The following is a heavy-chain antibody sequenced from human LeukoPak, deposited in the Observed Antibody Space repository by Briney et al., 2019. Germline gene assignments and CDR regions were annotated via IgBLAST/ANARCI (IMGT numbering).Heavy chain of an antibody. CDR1: GGSFSNYY. V-gene: IGHV4-59*08. J-gene: IGHJ5*02. D-gene: IGHD5-18*01. CDR2: IYYSGST. Sequence: SETLSLTCTVSGGSFSNYYWSWIREPPGKGVEWIGYIYYSGSTNYNPSRKSRVTISVDTSKNQFSLNLSSATAADTAVYWARHPTALVSYGFDPWGQGTLVTVSS. CDR3: RHPTALVSYGFDP.